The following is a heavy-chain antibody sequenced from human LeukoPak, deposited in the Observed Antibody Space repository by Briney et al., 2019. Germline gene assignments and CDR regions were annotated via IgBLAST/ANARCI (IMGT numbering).Heavy chain of an antibody. CDR1: GFTLGSYS. Sequence: GGCLRPSCAVAGFTLGSYSTNWVRQAAGKGREWVSSISSNSGYIYHADSVRGRVTISRDHPNNTLYLQMNSRRAEDTAVYYCAELGITMIGGVWGKGTTVTISS. CDR3: AELGITMIGGV. D-gene: IGHD3-10*02. V-gene: IGHV3-21*01. J-gene: IGHJ6*04. CDR2: ISSNSGYI.